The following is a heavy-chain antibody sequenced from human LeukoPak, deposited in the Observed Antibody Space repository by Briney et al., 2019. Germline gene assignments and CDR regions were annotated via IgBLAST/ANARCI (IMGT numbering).Heavy chain of an antibody. V-gene: IGHV1-18*01. Sequence: GASAKVSCKAPGYIFTSYSISWVRQAPGQGLEWMGWISAYNGDTNYVQKFQGRVTMTTDTSTSTAYMELKSLRSDDTAVYYCAREEGAPIAAANIWGLGTKVTVSS. CDR1: GYIFTSYS. D-gene: IGHD6-13*01. J-gene: IGHJ3*02. CDR3: AREEGAPIAAANI. CDR2: ISAYNGDT.